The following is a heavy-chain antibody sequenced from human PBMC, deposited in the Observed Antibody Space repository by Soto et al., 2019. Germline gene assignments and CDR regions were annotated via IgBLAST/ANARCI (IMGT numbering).Heavy chain of an antibody. CDR2: IYYSGST. D-gene: IGHD3-3*01. CDR1: GGSISSSSYY. V-gene: IGHV4-39*01. CDR3: AKTYYDFWSDIYFDY. Sequence: QVQLQQWGPGLVKPSETLSLTCTVSGGSISSSSYYWGWIRQPPGKGLEWIGSIYYSGSTYYNPSLKSRVTISVDTSKNQFSMKLSSVTAADTAVYYCAKTYYDFWSDIYFDYWGQGTLVTVSS. J-gene: IGHJ4*02.